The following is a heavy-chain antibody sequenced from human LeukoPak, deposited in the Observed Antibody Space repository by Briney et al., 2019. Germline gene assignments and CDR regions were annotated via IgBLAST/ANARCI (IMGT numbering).Heavy chain of an antibody. V-gene: IGHV4-61*02. CDR1: GGSISSGSYY. Sequence: SQTLSLTCTVSGGSISSGSYYWSWIRQPAGKGLEWIGRIYTSGSTNYNPSLKSRVTISVDTSKNQFSLKLSSVTAADTAVYYCARGIGTTFWFDPWGQGTLVTVSS. CDR3: ARGIGTTFWFDP. CDR2: IYTSGST. J-gene: IGHJ5*02. D-gene: IGHD1-7*01.